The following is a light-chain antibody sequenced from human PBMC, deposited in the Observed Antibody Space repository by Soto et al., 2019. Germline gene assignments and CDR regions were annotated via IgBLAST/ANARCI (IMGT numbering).Light chain of an antibody. CDR2: GAS. V-gene: IGKV3-15*01. CDR3: QQYNNWPQT. J-gene: IGKJ2*01. CDR1: QSVSSK. Sequence: EIVMTQSPVTLSVSPGERATLSCRASQSVSSKLAWYQQKPGQAPRLLIYGASTRATGIPARFSGSGSGTEFTRSISSQQSEDFAVYYCQQYNNWPQTFGQGTKLEIK.